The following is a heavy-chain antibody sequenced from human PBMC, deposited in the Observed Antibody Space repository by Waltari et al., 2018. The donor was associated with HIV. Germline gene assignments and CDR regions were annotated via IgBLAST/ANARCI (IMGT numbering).Heavy chain of an antibody. Sequence: EVQLVESGGCLVKPVGSLRLSCAASGFTFSSYSMNWVRQATGKGLEWVSSISSSSSYIYYADSVKGRFTISRDNAKNSLYLQMNSLRAEDTAVYYCARDESSYGRVDWGQGTLVTVSS. J-gene: IGHJ4*02. CDR2: ISSSSSYI. CDR1: GFTFSSYS. V-gene: IGHV3-21*01. D-gene: IGHD6-13*01. CDR3: ARDESSYGRVD.